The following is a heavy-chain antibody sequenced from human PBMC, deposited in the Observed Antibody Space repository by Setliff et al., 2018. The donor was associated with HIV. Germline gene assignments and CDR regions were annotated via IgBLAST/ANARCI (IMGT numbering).Heavy chain of an antibody. Sequence: SETLSLTCTASGGSISSYYWSWIRQPPGKGLEWIGYIYTSGSTNYNPSLKSRVTISVDTSKNRFSLKLSSVTAADTAVYYCARGLSFYDPGGFDYWGQGTLVTVSS. J-gene: IGHJ4*02. D-gene: IGHD3-22*01. V-gene: IGHV4-4*09. CDR1: GGSISSYY. CDR2: IYTSGST. CDR3: ARGLSFYDPGGFDY.